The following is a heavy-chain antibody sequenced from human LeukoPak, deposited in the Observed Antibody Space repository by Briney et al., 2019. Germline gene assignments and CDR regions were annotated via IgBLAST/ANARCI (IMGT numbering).Heavy chain of an antibody. D-gene: IGHD3-3*01. V-gene: IGHV3-23*01. J-gene: IGHJ4*02. Sequence: GGSLRLSCAASGFTFSSYGMHWVRQAPGKGLEWVSAISGSGGSTYYADSVKGRFTISRDNSKNTLYLQMNSLRAEDTAVYYCAKGGLRFLEWLTPFDYWGQGTLVTVSS. CDR1: GFTFSSYG. CDR3: AKGGLRFLEWLTPFDY. CDR2: ISGSGGST.